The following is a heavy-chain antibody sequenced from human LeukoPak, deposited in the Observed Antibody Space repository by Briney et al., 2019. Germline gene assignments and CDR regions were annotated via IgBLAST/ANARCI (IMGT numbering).Heavy chain of an antibody. CDR3: ARTAGGYYYGHYFDY. CDR1: GGSISSYY. V-gene: IGHV4-59*01. Sequence: SETLSLTCTVSGGSISSYYWSWIRQPPGKGLEWIGYIYYSGSTNYNPSRKIRVTISVDTSKNQFSLKLSSVTAADTAVYYCARTAGGYYYGHYFDYWGQGTLVTVSS. D-gene: IGHD3-22*01. J-gene: IGHJ4*02. CDR2: IYYSGST.